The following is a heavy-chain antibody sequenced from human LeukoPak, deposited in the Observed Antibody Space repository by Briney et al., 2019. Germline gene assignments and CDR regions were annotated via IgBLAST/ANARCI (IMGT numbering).Heavy chain of an antibody. J-gene: IGHJ4*02. Sequence: SETLSLTCTVSGVSITGDYWSWIRQPPGKGLEWIGFIYVSGSTNYNPSLKSRVTISVDTSKNQFSLKLSSVTAADTAVYYCARYPLFDYWGQGTLVTVSS. V-gene: IGHV4-59*08. CDR2: IYVSGST. CDR3: ARYPLFDY. D-gene: IGHD2-2*01. CDR1: GVSITGDY.